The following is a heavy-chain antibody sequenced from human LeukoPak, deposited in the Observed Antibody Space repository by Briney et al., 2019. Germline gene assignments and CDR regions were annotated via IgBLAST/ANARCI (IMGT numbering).Heavy chain of an antibody. Sequence: PSETLSLTCTVSGASVSRYYWNWLRQSPGKGLEWIGYVYDSGSISFNPSLKSRVTISIDTSKNQFSLKMTSVTAADTAVYYCARGWSASSYFGYWGQGTLVTVSS. J-gene: IGHJ4*02. CDR3: ARGWSASSYFGY. CDR1: GASVSRYY. D-gene: IGHD6-6*01. V-gene: IGHV4-59*02. CDR2: VYDSGSI.